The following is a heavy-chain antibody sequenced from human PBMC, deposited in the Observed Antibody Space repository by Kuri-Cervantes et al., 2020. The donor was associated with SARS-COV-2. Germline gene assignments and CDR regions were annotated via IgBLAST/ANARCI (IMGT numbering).Heavy chain of an antibody. CDR2: ICNSGSA. CDR1: GGSIRSYC. J-gene: IGHJ6*02. V-gene: IGHV4-59*12. Sequence: SETLSLTCTVSGGSIRSYCWSWIRQPPGKGLEWIGYICNSGSANYNAFLQSRLTILVDTPKNQFSLKLSPVTAADTAVYYCARQRYSSSWYLYYYYGMDVWGQGTTVTVSS. CDR3: ARQRYSSSWYLYYYYGMDV. D-gene: IGHD6-13*01.